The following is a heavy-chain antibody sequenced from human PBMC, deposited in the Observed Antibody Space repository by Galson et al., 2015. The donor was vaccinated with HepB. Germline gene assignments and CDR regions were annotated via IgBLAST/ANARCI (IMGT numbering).Heavy chain of an antibody. Sequence: SVKVSCKASGYTFTTYGIFWVRQAPGQGLEWMGLISTSNGDTNYAQKFQGRVTLTTDTSTSTAYMDLRSLRSDDTAVYYCARDLSGDHYYWGQGTLVTVSS. CDR3: ARDLSGDHYY. J-gene: IGHJ4*02. D-gene: IGHD4-17*01. V-gene: IGHV1-18*01. CDR1: GYTFTTYG. CDR2: ISTSNGDT.